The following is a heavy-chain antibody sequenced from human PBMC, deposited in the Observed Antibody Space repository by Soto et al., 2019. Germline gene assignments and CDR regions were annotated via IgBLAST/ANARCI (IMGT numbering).Heavy chain of an antibody. CDR1: GYTFTSYA. Sequence: QVQLVQSGAEVKKPGASVKVSCKASGYTFTSYAMHWVRQAPGQRLEWMGWINAGNGNTKYSQKFQGRVTITRDTSASTAYMELSSLRSEDTAVYYCAREYYYDSSGYYVWGNFDYWGQGTLVTVSS. V-gene: IGHV1-3*01. CDR3: AREYYYDSSGYYVWGNFDY. D-gene: IGHD3-22*01. CDR2: INAGNGNT. J-gene: IGHJ4*02.